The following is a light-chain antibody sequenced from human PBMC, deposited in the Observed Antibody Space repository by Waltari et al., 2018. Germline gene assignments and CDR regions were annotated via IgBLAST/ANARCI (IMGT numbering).Light chain of an antibody. Sequence: QSVLTQPPSASGTPGQRVTISCSGSSSNIGSNTVNWYQPLPGTAPKLLIYSNNQRPSGVPDRFSDSKSGTSASLAISGLQSEDEADYYCAAWDDSLGVVFGGGTKLTVL. J-gene: IGLJ2*01. CDR2: SNN. V-gene: IGLV1-44*01. CDR1: SSNIGSNT. CDR3: AAWDDSLGVV.